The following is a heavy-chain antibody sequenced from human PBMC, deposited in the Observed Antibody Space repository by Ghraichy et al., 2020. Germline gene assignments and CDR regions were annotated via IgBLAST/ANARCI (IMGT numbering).Heavy chain of an antibody. CDR1: GFTFSSYG. CDR2: IWYDGSNK. V-gene: IGHV3-33*01. J-gene: IGHJ4*02. D-gene: IGHD3-10*01. Sequence: GGSLRLSCAASGFTFSSYGMHWVRQAPGKGLEWVAVIWYDGSNKYYADSVKGRFTISRDNSKNTLYLQMNSLRAEDTAVYYCARTGSGSYQLTSPFDYWGQGTLVTVSS. CDR3: ARTGSGSYQLTSPFDY.